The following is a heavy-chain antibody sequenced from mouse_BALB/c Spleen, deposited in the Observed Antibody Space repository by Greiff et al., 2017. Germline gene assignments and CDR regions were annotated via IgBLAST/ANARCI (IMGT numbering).Heavy chain of an antibody. V-gene: IGHV14-3*02. CDR1: GFNIKDTY. J-gene: IGHJ4*01. CDR2: IDPANGNT. CDR3: ARYYDRGYAMDY. D-gene: IGHD1-1*01. Sequence: VQLKESGAELVKPGASVKLSCTASGFNIKDTYMHWVKQRPEQGLEWIGRIDPANGNTKYDPKFQGKATITADTSSNTAYLQLSSLTSEDTAVYYCARYYDRGYAMDYWGQGTSVTVSS.